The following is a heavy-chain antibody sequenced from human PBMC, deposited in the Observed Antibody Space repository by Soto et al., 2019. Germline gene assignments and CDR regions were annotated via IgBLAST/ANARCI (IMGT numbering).Heavy chain of an antibody. D-gene: IGHD3-22*01. CDR2: ISGSGGST. J-gene: IGHJ2*01. CDR1: GFTFSSYA. V-gene: IGHV3-23*01. Sequence: EVQLLESGGGLVQPGGSLRLSCAASGFTFSSYAMSWVRQAPGKGLEWVSAISGSGGSTYYADSVKGRFTISRDNSKNTLYLQMNSLRAEDTAVYYCAKRRMYYYDSSGYREDWYFDLWGRGTLVTVSS. CDR3: AKRRMYYYDSSGYREDWYFDL.